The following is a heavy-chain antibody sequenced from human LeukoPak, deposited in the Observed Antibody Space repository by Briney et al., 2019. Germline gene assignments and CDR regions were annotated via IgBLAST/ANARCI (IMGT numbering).Heavy chain of an antibody. CDR3: ARWSGSYGYFDY. CDR1: GFPFSGYA. Sequence: GGSLRLSCAASGFPFSGYAMHWVRQAPGKGLEWVAVMSHDGTNKYYADSVKGRFTISRDNSKNTLYLQMNSLRAEDTAVYYCARWSGSYGYFDYWGQGTLVTVSS. V-gene: IGHV3-30*14. D-gene: IGHD1-26*01. J-gene: IGHJ4*02. CDR2: MSHDGTNK.